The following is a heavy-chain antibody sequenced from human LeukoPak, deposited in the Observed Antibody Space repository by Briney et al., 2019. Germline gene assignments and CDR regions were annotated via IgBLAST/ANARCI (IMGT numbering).Heavy chain of an antibody. CDR2: IYHSGST. D-gene: IGHD3-22*01. J-gene: IGHJ4*02. V-gene: IGHV4-4*02. CDR3: ARESVTMNSPFDY. CDR1: GGSISNSNW. Sequence: SETLSLTCAVSGGSISNSNWWTWVRQSPGKGLEWIGEIYHSGSTNYSPSLKSRVTISVDKSKNQFSLNLSSVTAADTAVYYCARESVTMNSPFDYWGQGTLVTVSS.